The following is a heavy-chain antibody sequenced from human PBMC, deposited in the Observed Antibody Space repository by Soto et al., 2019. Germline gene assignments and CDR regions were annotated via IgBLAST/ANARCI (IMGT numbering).Heavy chain of an antibody. CDR3: ARDYYYDSRSSSVNWFDP. CDR2: INMDGTKT. V-gene: IGHV3-74*01. Sequence: GGSLRLSCVASEFTFSKYWMHWVRQAPGKGLVWVSRINMDGTKTAYADSVKGRFTVSRDNANNTLYLQMNSLGVEDTAVYYCARDYYYDSRSSSVNWFDPWGQGTLVTVAS. D-gene: IGHD3-22*01. CDR1: EFTFSKYW. J-gene: IGHJ5*02.